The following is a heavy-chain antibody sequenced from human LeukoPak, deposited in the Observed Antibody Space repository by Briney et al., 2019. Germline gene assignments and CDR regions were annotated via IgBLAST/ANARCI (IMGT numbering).Heavy chain of an antibody. J-gene: IGHJ4*02. CDR3: ARKAYNDYYDSSGYSEPPQSCFDY. Sequence: PSETLSLTCTVSGGSISSSSYYWGWIRQPPGKGLEWIGSIYYSGSTYYNPALKSRVTISVDTSKNQFSLKLSSVTAADTAVYYCARKAYNDYYDSSGYSEPPQSCFDYWGQGTLVTVSS. V-gene: IGHV4-39*07. D-gene: IGHD3-22*01. CDR2: IYYSGST. CDR1: GGSISSSSYY.